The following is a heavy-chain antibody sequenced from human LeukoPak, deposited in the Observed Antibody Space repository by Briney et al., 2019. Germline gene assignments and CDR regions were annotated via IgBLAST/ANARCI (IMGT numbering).Heavy chain of an antibody. J-gene: IGHJ3*02. CDR3: ARGSRYEWELQPYAFDI. CDR2: MNPNSGNT. D-gene: IGHD1-26*01. CDR1: GYTFTSYD. V-gene: IGHV1-8*01. Sequence: GASVKVSCKASGYTFTSYDINWVRQAPGQGLEWMGWMNPNSGNTGYAQKFQGRVTMTRNTSISTAYMELSSLRSEDTAVYYCARGSRYEWELQPYAFDIWGQGTMVTASS.